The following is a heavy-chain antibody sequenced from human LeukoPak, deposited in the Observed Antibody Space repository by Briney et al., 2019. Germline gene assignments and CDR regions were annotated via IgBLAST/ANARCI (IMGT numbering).Heavy chain of an antibody. CDR1: GGTFSSYA. Sequence: SVKVSCKASGGTFSSYAISWVRQAPGQGLEWMGGIIPIFGTANYAQKFQGRVTITADESTSTAYMELSSLRSEDTAVYYCARALNYYDSSGYLQHWGQGTLVTASS. D-gene: IGHD3-22*01. J-gene: IGHJ1*01. V-gene: IGHV1-69*13. CDR2: IIPIFGTA. CDR3: ARALNYYDSSGYLQH.